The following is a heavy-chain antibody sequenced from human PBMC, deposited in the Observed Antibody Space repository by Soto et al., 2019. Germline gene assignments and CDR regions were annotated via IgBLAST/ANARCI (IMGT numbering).Heavy chain of an antibody. CDR2: ISSSSSTI. D-gene: IGHD5-12*01. J-gene: IGHJ3*02. V-gene: IGHV3-48*01. CDR1: GFTFSSYS. CDR3: ARDQYSGYDYAFDI. Sequence: AASGFTFSSYSMNWVRQAPGKGLEWVSYISSSSSTIYYADSVKGRFTISRDNAKNSLYLQMNSLRAEDTAVYYCARDQYSGYDYAFDIWGQGTMVTVSS.